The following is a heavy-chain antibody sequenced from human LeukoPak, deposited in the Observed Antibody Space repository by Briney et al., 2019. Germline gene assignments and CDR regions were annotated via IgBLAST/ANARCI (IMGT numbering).Heavy chain of an antibody. V-gene: IGHV1-18*01. CDR1: GYTFTSYG. Sequence: ASVKVSCKASGYTFTSYGISWVRQAPGQGLEWMGWISAYNGNTNYAQKLQGRVTMTTDTSTSTAYMELRSLRSDDTAVYYCARERPVSDYYDSSGYYYDYFDYWGQGTLVTVSP. D-gene: IGHD3-22*01. J-gene: IGHJ4*02. CDR3: ARERPVSDYYDSSGYYYDYFDY. CDR2: ISAYNGNT.